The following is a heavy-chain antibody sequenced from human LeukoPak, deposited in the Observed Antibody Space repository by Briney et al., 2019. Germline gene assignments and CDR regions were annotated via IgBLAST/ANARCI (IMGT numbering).Heavy chain of an antibody. J-gene: IGHJ4*02. CDR3: TRAWFY. Sequence: EGSLRLSCAASGVTFSTYEMNWVRQAPGKGLEWVSYISSGGSTIYYADSVKGRFTVSRDNAKNSLYLQMNSLRAEDTAVYYCTRAWFYWGQGTLVTVSS. V-gene: IGHV3-48*03. CDR2: ISSGGSTI. D-gene: IGHD3-9*01. CDR1: GVTFSTYE.